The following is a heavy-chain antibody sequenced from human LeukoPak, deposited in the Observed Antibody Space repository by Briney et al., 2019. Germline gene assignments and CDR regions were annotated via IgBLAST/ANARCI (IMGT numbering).Heavy chain of an antibody. CDR2: ISYDGSNK. CDR1: GFTFSSYG. CDR3: AKDRWELLGVDY. D-gene: IGHD1-26*01. Sequence: GGSLRLSCAASGFTFSSYGMHWVRQAPGKGLEWVAVISYDGSNKYYADSVKGRFTISRDNSKSTLYLQMNNLRAEDTAVYYCAKDRWELLGVDYWGQGTLVTVSS. J-gene: IGHJ4*02. V-gene: IGHV3-30*18.